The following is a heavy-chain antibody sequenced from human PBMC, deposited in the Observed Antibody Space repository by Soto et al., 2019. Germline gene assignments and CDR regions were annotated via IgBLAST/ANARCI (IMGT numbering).Heavy chain of an antibody. Sequence: QVQLVESGGGVVQPGRSLRLSCAASGFTFSSYGMHWVRQAPGKGLEWVAVIWYDGSNKYYADSVKGRFTISRDNSKNTLYLQMNSLRAEDTAVYYCARDIVGFNYYGSGSFDYWGQGTLVTVSS. D-gene: IGHD3-10*01. J-gene: IGHJ4*02. CDR3: ARDIVGFNYYGSGSFDY. CDR1: GFTFSSYG. V-gene: IGHV3-33*01. CDR2: IWYDGSNK.